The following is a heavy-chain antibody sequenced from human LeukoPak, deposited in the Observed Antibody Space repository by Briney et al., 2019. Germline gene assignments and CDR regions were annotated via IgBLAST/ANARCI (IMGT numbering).Heavy chain of an antibody. CDR3: ASGPRLLEVVYDY. Sequence: SETLSLTCTVSGYSVSSGYYWSWIRQPPGKGLEWIGEINHSGSTNYNPSLKSRVTISVDTSKNQFSLKLSSVTAADTAVYYCASGPRLLEVVYDYWGQGTLVTVSS. CDR1: GYSVSSGYY. CDR2: INHSGST. J-gene: IGHJ4*02. D-gene: IGHD3-22*01. V-gene: IGHV4-34*01.